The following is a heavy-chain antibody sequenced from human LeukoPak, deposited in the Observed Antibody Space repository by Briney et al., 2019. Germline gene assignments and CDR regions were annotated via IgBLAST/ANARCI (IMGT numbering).Heavy chain of an antibody. V-gene: IGHV4-61*02. CDR2: VYDSGST. CDR1: DDAITIGSHY. J-gene: IGHJ4*02. D-gene: IGHD6-13*01. Sequence: SETLSLTCTISDDAITIGSHYWNWIRQPAGKAMQWIGRVYDSGSTDYNVSLRSRVAISVDTSKNQFSLKLSSVTAADTAVYYCARWKSSSPQGGYWGQGTLVTVSS. CDR3: ARWKSSSPQGGY.